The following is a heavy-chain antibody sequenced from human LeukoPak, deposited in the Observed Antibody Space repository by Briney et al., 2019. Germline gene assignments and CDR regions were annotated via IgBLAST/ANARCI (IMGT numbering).Heavy chain of an antibody. V-gene: IGHV3-21*01. CDR3: ARDLFYGSGSPPQYFQH. CDR2: ISSSSSYI. CDR1: GFTFSSYS. J-gene: IGHJ1*01. Sequence: GGSLRLSCAASGFTFSSYSMNWVRQAPGKGLEWVSSISSSSSYIYYADSVKGRFTISRDNAKNSLYLQMNSLRAEDTAVYYCARDLFYGSGSPPQYFQHWGQGTLVTVSS. D-gene: IGHD3-10*01.